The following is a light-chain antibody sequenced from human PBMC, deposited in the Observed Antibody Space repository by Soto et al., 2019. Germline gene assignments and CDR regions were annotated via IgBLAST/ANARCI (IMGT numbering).Light chain of an antibody. CDR3: QQYGSSPWT. CDR1: QSVSSNY. Sequence: EHVLTQSPGTLSLSPGERATLSCRASQSVSSNYLAWFQQRPGRAPRLLIYGASNRATGIPGRFSGSGSGTDFTLNISRLEPEDFAVYYCQQYGSSPWTFGQGTKVEIK. J-gene: IGKJ1*01. CDR2: GAS. V-gene: IGKV3-20*01.